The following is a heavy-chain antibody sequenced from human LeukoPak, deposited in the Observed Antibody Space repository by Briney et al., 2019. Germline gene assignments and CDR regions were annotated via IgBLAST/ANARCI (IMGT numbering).Heavy chain of an antibody. CDR2: ISGSGGST. CDR1: GFTFSSYA. J-gene: IGHJ4*02. V-gene: IGHV3-23*01. Sequence: PGGSLRLSCAASGFTFSSYAMSWVRQAPGKGLEWVSAISGSGGSTYYADSVKGRFTISRDNSRSTLYLQMNSLRVDDTAIYYCAKTTSASCYHPLDYWGQGTLVTVSS. D-gene: IGHD2-2*01. CDR3: AKTTSASCYHPLDY.